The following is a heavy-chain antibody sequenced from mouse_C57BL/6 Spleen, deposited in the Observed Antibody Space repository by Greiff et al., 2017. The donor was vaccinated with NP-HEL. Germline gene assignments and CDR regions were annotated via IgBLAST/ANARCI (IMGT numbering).Heavy chain of an antibody. Sequence: EVQLVESGGGLVQPGGSLSLSCAASGFTFTDYYMSWVRQPPGKALEWLGFIRNKANGYTTDYSASVKGRFTISRDTSQSILYLQMNALRAEDGATYYCARRYYGSSYWYFDVWGTGTTVTVSS. D-gene: IGHD1-1*01. CDR1: GFTFTDYY. V-gene: IGHV7-3*01. J-gene: IGHJ1*03. CDR3: ARRYYGSSYWYFDV. CDR2: IRNKANGYTT.